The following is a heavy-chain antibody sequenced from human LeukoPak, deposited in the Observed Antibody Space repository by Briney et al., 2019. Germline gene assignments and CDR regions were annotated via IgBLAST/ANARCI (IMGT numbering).Heavy chain of an antibody. J-gene: IGHJ4*02. V-gene: IGHV3-30*02. CDR3: AKDLPSRVSGAFDY. D-gene: IGHD3-10*01. Sequence: GGSLRLSCAASGFTFSGYGMHWVRQAPGKGLEWVAFIRYDGSNKYYADSVKGRFTISRDNSKNTLYLQMNSLRAEDTAVYYCAKDLPSRVSGAFDYWGQGTLVTVSS. CDR1: GFTFSGYG. CDR2: IRYDGSNK.